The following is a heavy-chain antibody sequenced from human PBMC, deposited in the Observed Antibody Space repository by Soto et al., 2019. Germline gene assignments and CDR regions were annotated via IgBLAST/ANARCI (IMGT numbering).Heavy chain of an antibody. D-gene: IGHD1-26*01. CDR3: ARTKATTWLDP. Sequence: GGSLRLSCAASGFTLINYWMSWVRQAPGKGLEWVANIKQDGGAKYYVDSVKGRFTISRDNAKNALYFQMNNLRAEDTALYYCARTKATTWLDPWGQGTLVTVSS. CDR1: GFTLINYW. J-gene: IGHJ5*02. V-gene: IGHV3-7*03. CDR2: IKQDGGAK.